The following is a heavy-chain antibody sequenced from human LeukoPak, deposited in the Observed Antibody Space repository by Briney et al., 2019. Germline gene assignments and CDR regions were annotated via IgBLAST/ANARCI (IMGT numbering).Heavy chain of an antibody. J-gene: IGHJ4*02. CDR1: GFTFSTYE. D-gene: IGHD6-13*01. CDR2: ISISGTTI. CDR3: ASSSSSWYNYFDY. V-gene: IGHV3-48*03. Sequence: PWGSLRLSCAASGFTFSTYEMSWVRQAPGKGLEWVSYISISGTTIYYADSVKGRFTISRDNAENSLYLQMNSLRAEDTAVYYCASSSSSWYNYFDYWGQGALVTVSS.